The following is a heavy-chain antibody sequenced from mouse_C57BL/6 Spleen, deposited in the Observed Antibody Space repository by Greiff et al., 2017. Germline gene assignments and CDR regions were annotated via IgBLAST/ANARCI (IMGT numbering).Heavy chain of an antibody. CDR1: GYTFTDYY. CDR2: INPNNGGT. CDR3: ARRDVQLGRRGVYYFDY. V-gene: IGHV1-26*01. Sequence: EVQLQQSGPELVKPGASVKISCKASGYTFTDYYMNWVKQSHGKSLEWIGDINPNNGGTSYNQKFKGKATLTVDKSSSTAYMELRSLTSEDSAVYYCARRDVQLGRRGVYYFDYWGQGTTLTVSS. D-gene: IGHD4-1*02. J-gene: IGHJ2*01.